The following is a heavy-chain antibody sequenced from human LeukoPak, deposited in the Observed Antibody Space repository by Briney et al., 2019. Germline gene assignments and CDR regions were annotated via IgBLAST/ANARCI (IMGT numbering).Heavy chain of an antibody. D-gene: IGHD2-2*01. CDR2: IKQDGSEK. V-gene: IGHV3-7*03. CDR1: GFTFNDYW. CDR3: VRDCSSASLSSGCYYAMDV. J-gene: IGHJ6*04. Sequence: GGSLRLSCAASGFTFNDYWMTWIRQAPGKGLEWVAHIKQDGSEKYYVDSLKGRFTISRDNAKNSLFLQMNSLRAEDTAVYYCVRDCSSASLSSGCYYAMDVWGKGTTVTVSS.